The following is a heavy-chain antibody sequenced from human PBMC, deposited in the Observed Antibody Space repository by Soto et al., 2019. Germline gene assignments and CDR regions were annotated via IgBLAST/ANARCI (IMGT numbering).Heavy chain of an antibody. CDR1: GFTFDDYA. CDR3: AKDMSLDLGFSRLDDAFDI. J-gene: IGHJ3*02. CDR2: ISWNSGSI. D-gene: IGHD2-2*03. Sequence: EVQLVESGGGLVQPGRSLRLSCAASGFTFDDYAMHWVRQAPGKGLEWVSGISWNSGSIGYADSVKGRFTISRDHAKTSLYLQMNILRAEDTALYYCAKDMSLDLGFSRLDDAFDIWGQGRMVTVSS. V-gene: IGHV3-9*01.